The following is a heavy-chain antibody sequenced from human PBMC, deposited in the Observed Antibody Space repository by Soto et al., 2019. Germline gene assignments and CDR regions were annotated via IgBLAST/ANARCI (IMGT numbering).Heavy chain of an antibody. D-gene: IGHD3-10*01. V-gene: IGHV4-34*01. CDR1: GGSFSGYY. J-gene: IGHJ4*01. CDR3: AVRFGELFDY. CDR2: INHSGRT. Sequence: SETLSLTCAVYGGSFSGYYWSWIRQPPGKGLEWIGEINHSGRTNYNPSLKSRVTISVDTSKNQFSLKLSSVTAADTALYFCAVRFGELFDYWGQRTLVTVSS.